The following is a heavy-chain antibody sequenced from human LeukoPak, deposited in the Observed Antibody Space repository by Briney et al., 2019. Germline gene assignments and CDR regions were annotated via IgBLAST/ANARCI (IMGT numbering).Heavy chain of an antibody. V-gene: IGHV4-61*01. CDR2: IYYSGST. D-gene: IGHD3-3*01. Sequence: PSETLSLTCSLSGDSISSGSFYWSWIRQPPGKGLEWIGYIYYSGSTNYNPSLKSRVTISVGTSKNQFSLKLSAVTAADTAVYYCARVNTIFGVVIAGDAFDIWGQGTMVTVSS. CDR3: ARVNTIFGVVIAGDAFDI. J-gene: IGHJ3*02. CDR1: GDSISSGSFY.